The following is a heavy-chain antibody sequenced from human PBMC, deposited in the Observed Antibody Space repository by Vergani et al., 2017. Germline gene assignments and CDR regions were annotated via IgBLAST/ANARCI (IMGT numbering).Heavy chain of an antibody. CDR1: GFTFSSYG. V-gene: IGHV3-30*02. Sequence: QVQLVESGGGVVQPGGSLRLSCAASGFTFSSYGMHWVRQAPGKGLEWVAFIRYDGSNKYYADSVKGRFTISRDNSKNTLYLQMNSLRAEDTAVYYCAKTIQMTTRYWGQGTLVTVSS. CDR2: IRYDGSNK. D-gene: IGHD4-17*01. J-gene: IGHJ4*02. CDR3: AKTIQMTTRY.